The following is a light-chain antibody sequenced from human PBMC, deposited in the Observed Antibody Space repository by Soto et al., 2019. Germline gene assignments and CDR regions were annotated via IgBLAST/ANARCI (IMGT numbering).Light chain of an antibody. CDR2: DNT. Sequence: SYELTQPPSVSVAPGQTAGITCGGNNIGTKRVHWYQQMPGQAPVLVVFDNTDRPSGIPERFSGSNSGNKATLTISSVEAGDEADYYCQVWDFDTNHWVFGGGTKLTVL. V-gene: IGLV3-21*02. CDR1: NIGTKR. J-gene: IGLJ3*02. CDR3: QVWDFDTNHWV.